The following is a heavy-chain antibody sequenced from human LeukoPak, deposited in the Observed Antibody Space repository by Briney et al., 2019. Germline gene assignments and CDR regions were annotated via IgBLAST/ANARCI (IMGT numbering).Heavy chain of an antibody. D-gene: IGHD3-3*01. CDR3: ARPLPLDYDFWSGYQNWFDP. V-gene: IGHV3-7*01. CDR1: GFTFSSYA. CDR2: IKQDGSEK. J-gene: IGHJ5*02. Sequence: GGSLRLSCAASGFTFSSYAMSWVRQAPGKGLEWVANIKQDGSEKYYVDSVKGRFTISRDNAKNSLYLQMNSLRAEDTAVYYCARPLPLDYDFWSGYQNWFDPWGQGTLVTVSS.